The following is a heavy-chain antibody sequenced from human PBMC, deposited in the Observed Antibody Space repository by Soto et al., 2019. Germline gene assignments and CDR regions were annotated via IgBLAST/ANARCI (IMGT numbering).Heavy chain of an antibody. CDR1: GFSLSTSGMC. D-gene: IGHD5-12*01. CDR2: IDWDDDK. J-gene: IGHJ4*02. Sequence: SGPTLVNPTQTLTLTCTFSGFSLSTSGMCVSWIRQPPGKALEWLALIDWDDDKYYSTALKTRLTISKDTSKNQVVLTMTNMDPVDKVTFYCAPGHDRDGYNVLDFDYWGQGTLVTVSS. CDR3: APGHDRDGYNVLDFDY. V-gene: IGHV2-70*01.